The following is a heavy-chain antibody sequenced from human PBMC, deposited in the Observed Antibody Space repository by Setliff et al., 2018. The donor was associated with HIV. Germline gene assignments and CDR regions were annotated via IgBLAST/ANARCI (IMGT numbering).Heavy chain of an antibody. D-gene: IGHD3-22*01. CDR1: GYTFTSYA. CDR3: ARERDSNGYQFDY. Sequence: GASVKVSCKASGYTFTSYAIHWVRQAPGQRLEWMGWINGGNGKTKYLQDLQGRVTITKDRSASTAYMEVSNLRSEDMAVYYCARERDSNGYQFDYWGQGTLVTVSS. CDR2: INGGNGKT. J-gene: IGHJ4*02. V-gene: IGHV1-3*03.